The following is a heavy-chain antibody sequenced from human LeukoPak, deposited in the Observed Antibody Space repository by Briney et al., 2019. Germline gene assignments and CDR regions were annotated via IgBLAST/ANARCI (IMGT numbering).Heavy chain of an antibody. V-gene: IGHV3-7*01. CDR2: IKQDGSEK. D-gene: IGHD5-18*01. CDR3: ARAKIPIQLWSLFDY. CDR1: GFTFSSYG. J-gene: IGHJ4*02. Sequence: GGSLRLSCGASGFTFSSYGMSWVRQAPGKGLEWVASIKQDGSEKFYVDSVKGRFTISRDNAKNSLYLQMNSLRGEDTALYYCARAKIPIQLWSLFDYWGQGTLVTVSS.